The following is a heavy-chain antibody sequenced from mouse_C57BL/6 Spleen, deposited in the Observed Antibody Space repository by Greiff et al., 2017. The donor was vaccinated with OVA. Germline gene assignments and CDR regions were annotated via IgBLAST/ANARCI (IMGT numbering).Heavy chain of an antibody. D-gene: IGHD2-1*01. CDR1: GYTFTSYW. V-gene: IGHV1-64*01. Sequence: VQLQQPGAELVKPGASVKLSCKASGYTFTSYWMHWVKQRPGQGLEWIGMIHPNSGSTNYNEKFKSKATLTVDKSSSTAYMQLSSLTSEDSAVDYCARKVYYGNYDWYFDVWGTGTTVTVSS. CDR3: ARKVYYGNYDWYFDV. J-gene: IGHJ1*03. CDR2: IHPNSGST.